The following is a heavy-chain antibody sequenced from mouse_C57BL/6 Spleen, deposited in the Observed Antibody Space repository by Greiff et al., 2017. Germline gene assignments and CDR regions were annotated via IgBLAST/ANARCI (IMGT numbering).Heavy chain of an antibody. CDR1: GYTFTSYW. J-gene: IGHJ4*01. Sequence: VQLQQPGAELVMPGASVKLSCKASGYTFTSYWMHWVKQRPGQGLEWIGEIDPSDSYTNYNQKFKGKSTLTVDKSSSTAYMQLSSLTSEDAAVEYCARRGVDYAMDYWGQGTSVTVSS. CDR3: ARRGVDYAMDY. CDR2: IDPSDSYT. D-gene: IGHD1-1*01. V-gene: IGHV1-69*01.